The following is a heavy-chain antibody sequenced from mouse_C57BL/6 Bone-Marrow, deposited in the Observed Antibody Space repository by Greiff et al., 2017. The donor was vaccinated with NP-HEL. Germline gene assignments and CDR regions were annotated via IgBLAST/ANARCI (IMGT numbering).Heavy chain of an antibody. D-gene: IGHD1-1*01. CDR2: INPGSGGT. Sequence: VQLHQSGAELVRPGTSVKVSCKASGYAFTNYLIEWVKQRPGQGLEWIGVINPGSGGTNYNEKFKGKATLTADKSSSTAYMQLSSLTSEDSAVYFCARSTTVVATQGDYWGQGTSVTVSS. J-gene: IGHJ4*01. CDR1: GYAFTNYL. CDR3: ARSTTVVATQGDY. V-gene: IGHV1-54*01.